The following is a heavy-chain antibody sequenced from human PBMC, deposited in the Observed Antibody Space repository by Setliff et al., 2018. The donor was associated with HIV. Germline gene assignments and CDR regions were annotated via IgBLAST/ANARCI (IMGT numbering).Heavy chain of an antibody. J-gene: IGHJ5*02. D-gene: IGHD2-15*01. CDR1: GGSISDSH. V-gene: IGHV4-59*01. CDR3: ARGGASSKYLDP. Sequence: TSETLSLTCTVSGGSISDSHLSWIRQPPGKGLEWIGYIYYSRTSSYENFFHTGTTKYNPSLESRVTISQDTSKKQFSLRLSTVTGADTAVYYCARGGASSKYLDPWGQGTLVTVSS. CDR2: IYYSRTSSYENFFHTGTT.